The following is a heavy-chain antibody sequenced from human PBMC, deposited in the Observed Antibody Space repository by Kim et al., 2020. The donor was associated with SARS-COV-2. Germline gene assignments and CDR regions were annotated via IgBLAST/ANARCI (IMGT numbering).Heavy chain of an antibody. CDR3: AKDQDYYGSGSYIDC. CDR1: GFTFSSHA. CDR2: ISASGDST. Sequence: GGSLRLSCAASGFTFSSHAMSWVRRAPGKGLEWVSAISASGDSTYYAGSVKGRFTISRDNSKNTLYLQMNSLRAEDTAVYYCAKDQDYYGSGSYIDCWGQGTLVTVSS. D-gene: IGHD3-10*01. V-gene: IGHV3-23*01. J-gene: IGHJ4*02.